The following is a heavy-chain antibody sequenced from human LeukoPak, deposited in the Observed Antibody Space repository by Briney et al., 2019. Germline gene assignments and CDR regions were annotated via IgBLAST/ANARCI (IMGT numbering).Heavy chain of an antibody. CDR3: ARYDSRGSASTKFDY. J-gene: IGHJ4*02. V-gene: IGHV4-38-2*01. CDR1: GYSLGKNYY. Sequence: SETLSLTCAVSGYSLGKNYYWGWIRPSPGKGLEWIGRIYGRASTSYSPPLMNRVTMSVDTSKNHFSLQLTSVTAADTAVYYCARYDSRGSASTKFDYWGPGIQVTVSS. CDR2: IYGRAST. D-gene: IGHD3-3*01.